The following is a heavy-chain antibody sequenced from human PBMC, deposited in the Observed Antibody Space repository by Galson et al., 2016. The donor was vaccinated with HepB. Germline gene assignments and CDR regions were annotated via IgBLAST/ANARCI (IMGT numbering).Heavy chain of an antibody. CDR2: ISYDGSNT. V-gene: IGHV3-30-3*01. CDR1: GFAFSRFA. CDR3: ARDSGPAWSYLDY. J-gene: IGHJ4*02. D-gene: IGHD2-15*01. Sequence: SLRLSCAVSGFAFSRFAMHWVRQAPGKGLEWVALISYDGSNTYYPDSVKGRFTISRDNSKNTLFLQMDRLRADDTAVYFCARDSGPAWSYLDYWGQESLVTVSS.